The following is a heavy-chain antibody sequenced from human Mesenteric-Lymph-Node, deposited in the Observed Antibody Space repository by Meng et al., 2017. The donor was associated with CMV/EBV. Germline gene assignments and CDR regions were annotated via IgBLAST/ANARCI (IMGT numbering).Heavy chain of an antibody. Sequence: SVKCSCKTSGYTFPSYGIHWVRQAPGQGLEWMGWISAYNGNANYAQNLQGRLTMTTDTSTTTAYMELRNLKSDDTAVYYCAISTWGYWGQGTLVTVSS. V-gene: IGHV1-18*01. CDR1: GYTFPSYG. CDR2: ISAYNGNA. J-gene: IGHJ4*02. CDR3: AISTWGY. D-gene: IGHD7-27*01.